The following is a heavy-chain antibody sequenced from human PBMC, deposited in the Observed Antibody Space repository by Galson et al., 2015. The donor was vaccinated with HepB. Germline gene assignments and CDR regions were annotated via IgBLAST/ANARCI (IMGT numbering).Heavy chain of an antibody. Sequence: SLRLSCAASGFTFSSYGMHWVRQAPGKGLEWVAVISYDGSNKYYADSVKGRFTISRDNSKNPLYLQMNSPGAEDTAVYYCAKGQRGYSGYGDYFDYWGQGTLVTVSS. V-gene: IGHV3-30*18. CDR3: AKGQRGYSGYGDYFDY. CDR2: ISYDGSNK. D-gene: IGHD5-12*01. CDR1: GFTFSSYG. J-gene: IGHJ4*02.